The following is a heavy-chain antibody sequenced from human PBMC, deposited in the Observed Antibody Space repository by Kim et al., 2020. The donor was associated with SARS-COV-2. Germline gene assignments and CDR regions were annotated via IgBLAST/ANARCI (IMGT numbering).Heavy chain of an antibody. CDR1: GFSFSIYG. V-gene: IGHV3-30*18. Sequence: GGSLRISCAASGFSFSIYGMHWVRQAPGKGLEWVALISNGGSTEYYGDSVKGRFTISRDNSKNMVYLQMNSLRAEDTALYYCAKDRSSSWAFDYWGQGTLVTVSS. D-gene: IGHD6-13*01. CDR3: AKDRSSSWAFDY. CDR2: ISNGGSTE. J-gene: IGHJ4*02.